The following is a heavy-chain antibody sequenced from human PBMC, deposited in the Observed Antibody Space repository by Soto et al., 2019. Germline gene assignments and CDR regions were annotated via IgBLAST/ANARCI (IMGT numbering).Heavy chain of an antibody. J-gene: IGHJ4*02. CDR1: GGSISSGDYY. CDR2: IYYSGST. V-gene: IGHV4-30-4*01. CDR3: ARDTSLRVYFDY. D-gene: IGHD4-17*01. Sequence: SETLSLTCTVSGGSISSGDYYWSWIRQPPGKGLEWIGYIYYSGSTYYNPSLKSRVTISVDTSKNQFSLKLSSVTAADTAVYYCARDTSLRVYFDYWGQGTLVTVSS.